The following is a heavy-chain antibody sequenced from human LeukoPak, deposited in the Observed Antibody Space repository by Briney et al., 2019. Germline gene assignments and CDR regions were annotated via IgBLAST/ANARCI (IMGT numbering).Heavy chain of an antibody. Sequence: GGSLRLSCAASGITLSNYWMHWVRQVPGKGLVWVSRINYEWGTTSYADSVKGRFTIARDNAKNSLYLQMNSLRAEDTSVYYCATSSYGGNFGLFDSWGQGILVTVSS. J-gene: IGHJ4*02. CDR2: INYEWGTT. D-gene: IGHD4-23*01. CDR3: ATSSYGGNFGLFDS. V-gene: IGHV3-74*01. CDR1: GITLSNYW.